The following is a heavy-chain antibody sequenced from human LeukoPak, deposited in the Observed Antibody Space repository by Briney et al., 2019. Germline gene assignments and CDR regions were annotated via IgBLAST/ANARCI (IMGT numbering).Heavy chain of an antibody. V-gene: IGHV3-7*01. D-gene: IGHD1-26*01. CDR2: IKQDGSEK. Sequence: PGGSLRLSCAASGFTFSSYAMSWVRQAPGKGLEWVANIKQDGSEKYYVDSVKGRFTISRDNAKNSLYLQMNSLRAEDTAIYYCVRDRGTYRPIDYWGQGTLVTVSS. CDR3: VRDRGTYRPIDY. CDR1: GFTFSSYA. J-gene: IGHJ4*02.